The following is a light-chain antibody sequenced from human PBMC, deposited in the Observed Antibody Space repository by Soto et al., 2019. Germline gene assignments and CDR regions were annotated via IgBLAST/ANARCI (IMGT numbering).Light chain of an antibody. CDR1: QSISSW. CDR2: KAS. J-gene: IGKJ4*01. Sequence: VQMTQSPSTPSASVGDRVTITCRASQSISSWLAWYQQKPGKAPKLLIYKASSLESGVSSRFSGSGSGTEFTLTISSLQPDDLATYYCQQYSSTSLLTFGGGTKVDIK. V-gene: IGKV1-5*03. CDR3: QQYSSTSLLT.